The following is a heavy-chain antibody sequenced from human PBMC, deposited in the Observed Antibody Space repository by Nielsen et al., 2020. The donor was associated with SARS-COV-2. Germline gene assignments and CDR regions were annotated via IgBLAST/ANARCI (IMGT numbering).Heavy chain of an antibody. CDR2: IIPILGIA. Sequence: SVKVSCKASGGTFSSYAISWVRQAPGQGLEWMGRIIPILGIANYAQKFQGRVTITADKSTSTAYMELSSLRSEDTAVYYCARDYGIAAAYHYYYYGMDVWGQGTTVTVSS. D-gene: IGHD6-13*01. CDR1: GGTFSSYA. CDR3: ARDYGIAAAYHYYYYGMDV. J-gene: IGHJ6*02. V-gene: IGHV1-69*04.